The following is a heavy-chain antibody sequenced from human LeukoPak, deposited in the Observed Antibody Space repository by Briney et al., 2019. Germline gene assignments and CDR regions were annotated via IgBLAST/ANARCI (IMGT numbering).Heavy chain of an antibody. D-gene: IGHD3-22*01. CDR1: GFTFSNAW. CDR3: TTDQSPYYYDSSGYYPLFDY. J-gene: IGHJ4*02. Sequence: GGSLRLSCAASGFTFSNAWMSWVRQAPGKGLEWVGRIKSKTDGWTTDYAAPVKGRFTISRDDSKNTLYLQMNSLKTEDTAVYYCTTDQSPYYYDSSGYYPLFDYWGQGTLVTVSS. CDR2: IKSKTDGWTT. V-gene: IGHV3-15*01.